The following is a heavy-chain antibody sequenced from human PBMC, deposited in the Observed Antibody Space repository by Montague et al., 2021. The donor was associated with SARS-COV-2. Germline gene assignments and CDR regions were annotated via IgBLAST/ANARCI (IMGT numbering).Heavy chain of an antibody. CDR3: VRQPGQWLPREWFWSDP. V-gene: IGHV4-39*01. J-gene: IGHJ5*02. CDR1: GGSISSTSYY. D-gene: IGHD6-19*01. CDR2: IYYSGST. Sequence: SETLSLTCTVSGGSISSTSYYWGWIRQPPGKGLEWIGSIYYSGSTYYNPSLKSRVTISVDTSKNQFSLELSSVTAADTAVYYCVRQPGQWLPREWFWSDPWGQGTLVTVSS.